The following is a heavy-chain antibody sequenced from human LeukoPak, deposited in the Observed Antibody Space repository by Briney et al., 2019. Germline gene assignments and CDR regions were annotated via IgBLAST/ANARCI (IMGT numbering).Heavy chain of an antibody. CDR3: ARQDTMIVVDY. D-gene: IGHD3-22*01. Sequence: PSETLSLTCTVSGGSISSYYWSWIRQPPGKGLEWIGYIYYSGSTNYNPSLKGRVTISVDTSKNQFSLKLSSVTAADTAVYYCARQDTMIVVDYWGQGILVTVSS. CDR1: GGSISSYY. V-gene: IGHV4-59*08. CDR2: IYYSGST. J-gene: IGHJ4*02.